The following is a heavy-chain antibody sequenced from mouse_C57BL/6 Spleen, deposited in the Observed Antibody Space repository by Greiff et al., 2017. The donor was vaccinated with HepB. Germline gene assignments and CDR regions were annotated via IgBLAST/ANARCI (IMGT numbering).Heavy chain of an antibody. D-gene: IGHD2-1*01. V-gene: IGHV1-4*01. Sequence: LQESGAELARPGASVKMSCKASGYTFTSYTMHWVKQRPGQGLEWIGYINPSSGYTKYNQKFKDKATLTADKSSSTAYMQLSSLTSEDSAVYYCARSGGNYERVYYAMDYWGQGTSVTVSS. CDR3: ARSGGNYERVYYAMDY. J-gene: IGHJ4*01. CDR2: INPSSGYT. CDR1: GYTFTSYT.